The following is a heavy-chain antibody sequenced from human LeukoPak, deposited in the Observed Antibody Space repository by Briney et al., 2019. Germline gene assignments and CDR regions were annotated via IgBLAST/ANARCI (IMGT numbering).Heavy chain of an antibody. CDR1: GFTFSSYG. J-gene: IGHJ6*02. Sequence: GGSLRLSCAASGFTFSSYGMHWVRQAPGKGLEWVAVIWYDGSNKYYADSVKGRFTISKDNAKNSLYLQMNSLRAEDTALYHCARNNGMDVWGQGTTVIVSS. CDR3: ARNNGMDV. V-gene: IGHV3-33*01. CDR2: IWYDGSNK.